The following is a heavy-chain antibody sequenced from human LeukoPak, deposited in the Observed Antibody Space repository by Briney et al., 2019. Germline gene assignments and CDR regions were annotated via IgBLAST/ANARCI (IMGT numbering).Heavy chain of an antibody. V-gene: IGHV1-46*01. CDR3: ARGNAYYHAKLENYYGSGSYYNSHFGY. CDR2: ISPSAGST. J-gene: IGHJ4*02. Sequence: ASVKVSCKASGYTFTSYYIHWVRQAPGQGLEWMEVISPSAGSTGYAQKFQGRVTMTKDTSTSTVYMELSSLRFEDTAVYYCARGNAYYHAKLENYYGSGSYYNSHFGYWGQGTLVTVSS. D-gene: IGHD3-10*01. CDR1: GYTFTSYY.